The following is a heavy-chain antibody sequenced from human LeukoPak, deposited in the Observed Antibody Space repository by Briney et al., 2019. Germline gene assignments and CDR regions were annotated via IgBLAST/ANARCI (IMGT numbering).Heavy chain of an antibody. V-gene: IGHV4-34*01. CDR1: GGSFSAYY. CDR3: ARSNCSGGSCYGGKKKTQLGPRWFDP. Sequence: SETLSLTCAVYGGSFSAYYWSWIRQPPGKVLGWIGEINHSGSTNYNPSLKSRVTISVDTSKNQFSLKLSSVTAADTAVYYCARSNCSGGSCYGGKKKTQLGPRWFDPWGQGTLVTVSS. J-gene: IGHJ5*02. D-gene: IGHD2-15*01. CDR2: INHSGST.